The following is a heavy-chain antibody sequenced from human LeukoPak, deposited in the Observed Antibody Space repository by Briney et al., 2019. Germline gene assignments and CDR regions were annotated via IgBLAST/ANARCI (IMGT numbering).Heavy chain of an antibody. CDR1: GGSISSYY. D-gene: IGHD2-15*01. CDR2: IYYSGST. V-gene: IGHV4-59*01. J-gene: IGHJ4*02. CDR3: ARVSRCSGDSCYSIFDY. Sequence: SETLSLTCTVSGGSISSYYWSWIRQPPGKGLEWIGYIYYSGSTNYNPPLKSRLTISLDTSKNQFSLKLSSVTAADTAVYYCARVSRCSGDSCYSIFDYWGQGTLVTVSS.